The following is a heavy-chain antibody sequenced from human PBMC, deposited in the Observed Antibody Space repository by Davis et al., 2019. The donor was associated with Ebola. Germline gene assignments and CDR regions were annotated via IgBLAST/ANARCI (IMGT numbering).Heavy chain of an antibody. V-gene: IGHV3-73*01. J-gene: IGHJ4*02. Sequence: GESLKISCAASGFTFSGSAMQWVRQASGKGLEWVGRIRSKANSYATAYAASVKGRFTISRDDSKNTAYLQMNSLKTEDTAVYYCTRGYSSGWYSDYWGQGTLVTVSS. CDR3: TRGYSSGWYSDY. CDR1: GFTFSGSA. D-gene: IGHD6-19*01. CDR2: IRSKANSYAT.